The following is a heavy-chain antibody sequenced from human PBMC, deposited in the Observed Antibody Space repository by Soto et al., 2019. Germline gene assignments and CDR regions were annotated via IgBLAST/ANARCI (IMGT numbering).Heavy chain of an antibody. CDR1: GFTFSSYA. CDR2: ISGSGGST. J-gene: IGHJ6*02. D-gene: IGHD3-10*01. Sequence: GGSLRLSCAASGFTFSSYAMSWVRRAPGKGLEWVSAISGSGGSTYYADSVKGRFTTSRDNSKNTLYLQMNSLRAEDTAVYYCAKGDYGSGSYYNAFYYYGMDVWGQGTTVTVSS. V-gene: IGHV3-23*01. CDR3: AKGDYGSGSYYNAFYYYGMDV.